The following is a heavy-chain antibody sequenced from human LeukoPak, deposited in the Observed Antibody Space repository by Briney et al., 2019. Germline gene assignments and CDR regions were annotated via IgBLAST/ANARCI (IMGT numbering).Heavy chain of an antibody. CDR1: GYTFTSYG. D-gene: IGHD2-15*01. Sequence: ASVKVSCKASGYTFTSYGISWVGQAPGQGLEWMGWISAHNGNTNYAQKLQGRVTMTTDTSTSTAYMELRSLRSDDTAVYYCARAFVCSGGSCYSRYWFDPWGQGTLVTVSS. CDR3: ARAFVCSGGSCYSRYWFDP. V-gene: IGHV1-18*01. J-gene: IGHJ5*02. CDR2: ISAHNGNT.